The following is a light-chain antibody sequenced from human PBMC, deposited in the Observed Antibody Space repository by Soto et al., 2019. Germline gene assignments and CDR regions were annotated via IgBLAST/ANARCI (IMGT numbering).Light chain of an antibody. J-gene: IGLJ1*01. Sequence: SVLMQPPSESVDPGQRATISCSGTSSSIGAGYEVHWFHQLPGTALKLVVSGNDNRPSGVPDRLSASKSGTSASLASTGLQAEDEGHYYCQSYDKRLTAYVFGTGTKVTVL. CDR3: QSYDKRLTAYV. CDR2: GND. CDR1: SSSIGAGYE. V-gene: IGLV1-40*01.